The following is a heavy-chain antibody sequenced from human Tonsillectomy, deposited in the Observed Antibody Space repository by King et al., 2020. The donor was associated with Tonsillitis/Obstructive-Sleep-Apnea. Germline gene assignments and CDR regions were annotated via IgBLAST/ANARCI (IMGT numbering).Heavy chain of an antibody. CDR1: GGSISSYY. CDR2: IYYSGST. V-gene: IGHV4-59*01. D-gene: IGHD6-19*01. J-gene: IGHJ5*02. CDR3: ARLSRYSSAPAWFNP. Sequence: MQLQESGPGLVKPSETLSLTCTVSGGSISSYYWSWFRQPPGKGLEWIGDIYYSGSTNYNPSLKSRVTITVDTSKNQFSLKLNPVTTADTAVYYCARLSRYSSAPAWFNPWGQGTLVTVSS.